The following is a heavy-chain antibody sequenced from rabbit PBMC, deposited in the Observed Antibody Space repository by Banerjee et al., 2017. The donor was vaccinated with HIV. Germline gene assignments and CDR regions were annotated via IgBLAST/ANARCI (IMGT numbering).Heavy chain of an antibody. Sequence: QEQLVESGGGLVQPEGSLTLTCKASGFDFSTYGISWVRQAPGKGLEWIGYIYPNYGTTDYASWVNGRFTISLDNAQNTVFLQMTSLTASDTATYFCARIHHSSGGYFNLWGQGTLVTVS. V-gene: IGHV1S47*01. J-gene: IGHJ4*01. CDR3: ARIHHSSGGYFNL. CDR2: IYPNYGTT. CDR1: GFDFSTYG. D-gene: IGHD1-1*01.